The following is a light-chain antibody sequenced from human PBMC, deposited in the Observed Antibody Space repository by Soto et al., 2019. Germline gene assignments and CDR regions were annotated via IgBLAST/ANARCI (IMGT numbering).Light chain of an antibody. Sequence: EIVMTQSPATLSVSPGESATLSCRASQRISRNLAWYQQKPGQAPRLLIYDASTRATAIPARFSGSGSETESTVTISSLQSEDSAVYYCQQYNNWPPWTFGQGTKVEIK. CDR2: DAS. CDR3: QQYNNWPPWT. V-gene: IGKV3-15*01. J-gene: IGKJ1*01. CDR1: QRISRN.